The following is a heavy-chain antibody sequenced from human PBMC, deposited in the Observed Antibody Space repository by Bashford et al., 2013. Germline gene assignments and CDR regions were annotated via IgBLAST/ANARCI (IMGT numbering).Heavy chain of an antibody. J-gene: IGHJ6*02. V-gene: IGHV4-4*02. Sequence: SETLSLTCAVSGGSISSSNWWSWVRQPPGKGLEWIGEIYHSGSTNYNPSLKSRVTISVDKSKNQFSLKLSSVTAADTAVYYCAREGITIFGVVINRYYYGMDVWGQGTTVTVSS. D-gene: IGHD3-3*01. CDR3: AREGITIFGVVINRYYYGMDV. CDR1: GGSISSSNW. CDR2: IYHSGST.